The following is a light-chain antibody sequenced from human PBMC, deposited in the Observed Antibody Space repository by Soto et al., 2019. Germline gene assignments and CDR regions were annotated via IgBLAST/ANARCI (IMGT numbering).Light chain of an antibody. CDR3: CSYTTSNTRQIV. V-gene: IGLV2-14*04. Sequence: CTGTSSDVGGYNYVSWYQQHPGKAPKFMIYGVSNRPSGVSNRFSGSKSGNTASLTISGLQAEDEADYYCCSYTTSNTRQIVFGTGTKVTVL. J-gene: IGLJ1*01. CDR2: GVS. CDR1: SSDVGGYNY.